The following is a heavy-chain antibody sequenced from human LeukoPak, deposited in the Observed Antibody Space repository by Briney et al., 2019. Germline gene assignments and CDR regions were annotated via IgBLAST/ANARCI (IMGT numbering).Heavy chain of an antibody. CDR1: GYTFTSYY. V-gene: IGHV1-46*01. Sequence: ASVKVSCKASGYTFTSYYMHWVRQAPGQGLEWMGIINPSGGSTSYAQKFQGRVTMTRDTSITTAYMELSSLRSDDTAVYFCARDADYGDYGDPFDIWGQGTMVTVSS. CDR2: INPSGGST. CDR3: ARDADYGDYGDPFDI. D-gene: IGHD4-17*01. J-gene: IGHJ3*02.